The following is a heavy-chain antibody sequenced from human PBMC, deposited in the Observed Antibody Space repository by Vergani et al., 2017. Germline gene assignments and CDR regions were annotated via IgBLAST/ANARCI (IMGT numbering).Heavy chain of an antibody. V-gene: IGHV1-2*02. CDR1: GYTFTGYY. D-gene: IGHD5-18*01. CDR2: INPNSGGT. J-gene: IGHJ5*02. CDR3: ARDVGYSYGPFWFDP. Sequence: QVQLVQSGAEVKKPGASVKVSCKASGYTFTGYYMHWVRQAPGPGLEWMGWINPNSGGTNYAQKFQGRVTMTRDTSISTAYMELSRLRSDDTAVYYCARDVGYSYGPFWFDPWGQGTLVTVSS.